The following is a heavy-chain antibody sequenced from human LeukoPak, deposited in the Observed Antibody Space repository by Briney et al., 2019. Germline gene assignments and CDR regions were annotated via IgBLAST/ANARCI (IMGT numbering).Heavy chain of an antibody. Sequence: PSETLSLTCAVSGGSISGSNWWSWVRQPPGKGLEWIGEIYHSGSINYNPSLKSRVTISVDKSKNQFSLKLSSVTAADTAVYYCARTDGSAAQDVFDIWGQGTMVTVSS. D-gene: IGHD6-13*01. V-gene: IGHV4-4*02. CDR2: IYHSGSI. CDR3: ARTDGSAAQDVFDI. CDR1: GGSISGSNW. J-gene: IGHJ3*02.